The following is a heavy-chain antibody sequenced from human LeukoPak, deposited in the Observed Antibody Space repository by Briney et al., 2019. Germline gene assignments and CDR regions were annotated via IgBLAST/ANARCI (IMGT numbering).Heavy chain of an antibody. D-gene: IGHD4-17*01. V-gene: IGHV4-34*01. CDR1: GGSFSGYY. CDR3: ARGPDYARGHGY. J-gene: IGHJ4*02. CDR2: INHSGST. Sequence: SETLSLACAVYGGSFSGYYWSWIRQPPGKGLEWIGEINHSGSTNYNPSLKSRVTISVDTSKNQFSLKLSSVTAADMAVYYCARGPDYARGHGYWGQGTLVTVSS.